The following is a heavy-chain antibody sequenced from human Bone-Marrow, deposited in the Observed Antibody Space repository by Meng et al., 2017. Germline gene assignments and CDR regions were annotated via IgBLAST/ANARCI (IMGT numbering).Heavy chain of an antibody. CDR1: GDSVSINSVS. CDR3: ARERAATARTEFDP. CDR2: TYCRSKWYD. D-gene: IGHD2-15*01. V-gene: IGHV6-1*01. J-gene: IGHJ5*02. Sequence: QVQLQQSVPGLVKLPQTHSLTCAIPGDSVSINSVSWNWIRQSPSRGLEWLGRTYCRSKWYDDYAVSVKSRITINPDTSKNQFSLQLNSVTPEDTAICYCARERAATARTEFDPWGQGTLVTVSS.